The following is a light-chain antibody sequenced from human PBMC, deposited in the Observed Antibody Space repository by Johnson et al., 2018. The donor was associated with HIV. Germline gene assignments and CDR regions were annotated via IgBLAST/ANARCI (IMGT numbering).Light chain of an antibody. Sequence: QAVLTQPPSVSAAPGQKVTISCSGSSYNVGSSFVSWYRQVPGTAPKLLIYDNNKRPSGIPDRFSGSKSLTSPTLGITRRPTGDEAEYYCGTWDSRLSAYILGTGTKVTVL. V-gene: IGLV1-51*01. CDR2: DNN. CDR3: GTWDSRLSAYI. J-gene: IGLJ1*01. CDR1: SYNVGSSF.